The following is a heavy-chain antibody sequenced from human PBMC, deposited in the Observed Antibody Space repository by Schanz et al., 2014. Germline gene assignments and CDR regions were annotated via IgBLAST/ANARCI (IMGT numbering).Heavy chain of an antibody. CDR2: ISGSGGST. CDR1: GFTFSSYA. V-gene: IGHV3-23*01. CDR3: AKGPYYYYYMDV. J-gene: IGHJ6*03. Sequence: EVHLLESGGGLVQPGGSLRLSCAASGFTFSSYAMTWVRQIPGKGLEWVSAISGSGGSTYYADSVKGRFTISGDSSKYTVYLQMNSLRADDTAVYYCAKGPYYYYYMDVWGNGTTVTVSS.